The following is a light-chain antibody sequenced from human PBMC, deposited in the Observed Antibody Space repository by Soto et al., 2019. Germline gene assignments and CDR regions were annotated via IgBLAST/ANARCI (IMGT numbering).Light chain of an antibody. J-gene: IGLJ2*01. CDR3: QVWDRSGDRVV. V-gene: IGLV3-21*04. CDR1: SIGSKA. Sequence: SYELTQAPSESVAPGKTARITCGGDSIGSKAVHWYQQRPGQAPILVIYYDSGRPSGIPERFSGANSGNTATLTISRVEAGDEGDYYCQVWDRSGDRVVFGGGTKLTVL. CDR2: YDS.